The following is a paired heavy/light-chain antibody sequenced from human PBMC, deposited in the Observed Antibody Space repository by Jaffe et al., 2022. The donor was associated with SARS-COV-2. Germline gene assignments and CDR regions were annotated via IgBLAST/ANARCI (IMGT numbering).Light chain of an antibody. J-gene: IGKJ2*01. CDR3: QHYNSWPYA. CDR2: GAS. Sequence: EIVMTQSPATLSVSPGERATLSCRASQSVNINLAWYQQKPGQAPRLLIYGASTRPTGIPGRFSGSGSGTEFTLTISSLQSEDFAVYYCQHYNSWPYAFGQGTKLEIK. V-gene: IGKV3-15*01. CDR1: QSVNIN.
Heavy chain of an antibody. CDR2: ISLGSTTI. J-gene: IGHJ4*02. CDR3: AREYGSGWNDI. Sequence: EVQLVESGGGLVQPGGSLRLSCTGSGFTFSVHSMNWVRQAPGKGLEWVSYISLGSTTIQYADSVKGRFTVSRDRAKNSLYLQMNSLRDEDTAVYYCAREYGSGWNDIWGQGTLVTVSS. D-gene: IGHD6-19*01. V-gene: IGHV3-48*02. CDR1: GFTFSVHS.